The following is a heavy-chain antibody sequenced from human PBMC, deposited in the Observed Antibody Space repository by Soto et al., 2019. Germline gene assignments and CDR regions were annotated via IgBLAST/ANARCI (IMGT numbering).Heavy chain of an antibody. CDR2: IKSKTDGGTT. CDR3: TTDTSVLRYFDWLLYRYYYMDV. Sequence: GESLKISCAASGFTFSNAWMSWVRQAPGKGLEWVGRIKSKTDGGTTDYAAPVKGRFTISRDDSKNTLYLQMNSLKTEDTAVYYCTTDTSVLRYFDWLLYRYYYMDVWGKGTTVTVSS. J-gene: IGHJ6*03. V-gene: IGHV3-15*01. CDR1: GFTFSNAW. D-gene: IGHD3-9*01.